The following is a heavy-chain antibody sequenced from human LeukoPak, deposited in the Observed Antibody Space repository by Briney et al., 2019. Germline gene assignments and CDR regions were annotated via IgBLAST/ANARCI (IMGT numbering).Heavy chain of an antibody. CDR3: ARESTVTFYYYYYYMDV. J-gene: IGHJ6*03. CDR1: GGSISSYY. V-gene: IGHV4-4*07. Sequence: SETLSLTCTVSGGSISSYYWSWIRQPAGKGLEWIGRTYTSGSTNYNPSLKSRVTMSVDTSKNQFSLKLSSVTAADTAVYYCARESTVTFYYYYYYMDVWGKGTTVTISS. D-gene: IGHD4-17*01. CDR2: TYTSGST.